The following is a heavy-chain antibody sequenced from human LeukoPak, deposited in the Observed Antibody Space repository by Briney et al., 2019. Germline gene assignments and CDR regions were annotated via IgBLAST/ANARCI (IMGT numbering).Heavy chain of an antibody. V-gene: IGHV1-18*01. CDR2: ISAYNGNT. D-gene: IGHD4-17*01. J-gene: IGHJ3*02. CDR1: GYTFTSYG. CDR3: ASQMTTVSSDAFDI. Sequence: ASVKVSCKASGYTFTSYGISWVRQAPGQGLEWMGWISAYNGNTNYAQKLQGRVTMTTDTSTSTAYMELRSLRSDDTAVYYCASQMTTVSSDAFDIWSQGTMVTVSS.